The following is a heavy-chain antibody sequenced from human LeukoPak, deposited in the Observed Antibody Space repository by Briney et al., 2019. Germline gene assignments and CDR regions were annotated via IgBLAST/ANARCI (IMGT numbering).Heavy chain of an antibody. V-gene: IGHV3-48*01. J-gene: IGHJ4*02. CDR1: GFTFSSYD. CDR3: ARELGYSSGGGDY. CDR2: ISSSSDIM. Sequence: GGSLRLSCTASGFTFSSYDMNWARQAPGKGLEWVSYISSSSDIMYYADSVKGRFTISRDNAKNSLYLQMNSLRAEDTAVYYCARELGYSSGGGDYWGQGTLVTVSS. D-gene: IGHD6-19*01.